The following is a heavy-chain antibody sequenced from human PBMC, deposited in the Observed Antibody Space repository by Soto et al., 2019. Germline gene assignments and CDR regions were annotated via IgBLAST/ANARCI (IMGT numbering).Heavy chain of an antibody. D-gene: IGHD6-13*01. Sequence: QVQLQESGPGLVQPSGTLSLTCAVSGDSINNSHWWSWVRQTPGKGMEWIGETYLSGTTTSIPSLKTRVTISIDKSKNQFSLKMNSVTAADTAVYYCAREVNSSPARGPNWFDPWGQGTLVTVSS. CDR3: AREVNSSPARGPNWFDP. J-gene: IGHJ5*02. CDR1: GDSINNSHW. CDR2: TYLSGTT. V-gene: IGHV4-4*02.